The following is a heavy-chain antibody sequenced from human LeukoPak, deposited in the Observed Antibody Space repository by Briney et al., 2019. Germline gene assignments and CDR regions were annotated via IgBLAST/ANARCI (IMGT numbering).Heavy chain of an antibody. Sequence: PSETLTLTCTVSGGSISSYYWSWIRQPPGKGLEWIGYIYYSGSTNYNPSLKSRVTISVDTSKNQFSLKLSSVTAADTAVYYCAREDILTGPGYYYYYYMDVWGKGTTVTISS. CDR1: GGSISSYY. J-gene: IGHJ6*03. CDR2: IYYSGST. CDR3: AREDILTGPGYYYYYYMDV. D-gene: IGHD3-9*01. V-gene: IGHV4-59*12.